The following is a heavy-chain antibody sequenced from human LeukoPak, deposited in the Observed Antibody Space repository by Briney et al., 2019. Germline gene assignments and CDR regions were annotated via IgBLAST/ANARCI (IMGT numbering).Heavy chain of an antibody. CDR1: GFTFSSYW. CDR3: ARERGRYYFDY. V-gene: IGHV3-7*01. D-gene: IGHD1-26*01. CDR2: INQDGSEK. J-gene: IGHJ4*02. Sequence: GGSLRLSCAASGFTFSSYWLRWVRQAPGKGLEWVANINQDGSEKYYVDSLKGRFTISRDNARNSLYLRMNSLTAEDTAVYYCARERGRYYFDYWGQGTLVTVSS.